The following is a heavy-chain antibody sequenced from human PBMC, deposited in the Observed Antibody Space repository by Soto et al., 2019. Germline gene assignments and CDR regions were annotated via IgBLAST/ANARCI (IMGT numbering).Heavy chain of an antibody. V-gene: IGHV3-13*01. J-gene: IGHJ4*02. D-gene: IGHD2-21*01. CDR3: ARGRDSGLYYFVY. CDR2: ISTAGNT. CDR1: GFTFSNYD. Sequence: EVQLVESGGDLVQPGGSLRLSCAASGFTFSNYDMHWVRQATGKGLEWVSTISTAGNTYSPGSVKGRFTISRENAKNSLYLQMNSLRVDDTAVYYCARGRDSGLYYFVYCGRGTLVTVSS.